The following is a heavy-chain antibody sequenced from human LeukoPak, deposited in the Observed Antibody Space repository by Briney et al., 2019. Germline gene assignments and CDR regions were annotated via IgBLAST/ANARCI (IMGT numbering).Heavy chain of an antibody. CDR1: GFTFSSYW. CDR3: ARGLRAYCGGDCSIDY. J-gene: IGHJ4*02. V-gene: IGHV3-74*01. D-gene: IGHD2-21*02. CDR2: INSDGSST. Sequence: GGSLRLSCAASGFTFSSYWMHWVRQAPGKGLVWVSRINSDGSSTSYADSVKGRFTISRDNAKNTLYLQMNSLRAEDTAVYYCARGLRAYCGGDCSIDYWGQGTLVTVSS.